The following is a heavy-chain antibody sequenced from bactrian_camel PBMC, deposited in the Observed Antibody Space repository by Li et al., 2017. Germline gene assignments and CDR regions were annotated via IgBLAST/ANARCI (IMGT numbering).Heavy chain of an antibody. CDR2: ISGTDVT. J-gene: IGHJ4*01. CDR3: ATSSGGWFGDEYDY. CDR1: GFTVTRVC. Sequence: HVQLVESGGGSVQAGGSLRLSCAASGFTVTRVCMAWFRQAPGKEDEAVATISGTDVTLYTDSVRGRFTIAKDSAENTLTLQMNSLKSEDTAMYYCATSSGGWFGDEYDYWGQGTQVTVS. V-gene: IGHV3S1*01. D-gene: IGHD7*01.